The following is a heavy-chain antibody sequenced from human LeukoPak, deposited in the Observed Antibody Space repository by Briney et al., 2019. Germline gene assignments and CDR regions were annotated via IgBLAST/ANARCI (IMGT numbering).Heavy chain of an antibody. Sequence: SETLSLTCAVYGGSFSGYYWSRIRQPPGKGLEWIGEINHSGSTNYNPSLKSRVTISVDTSKNQFSLKLSSVTAADTAVYYCARFVRIAARPRWFDPWGQGTLVTVSS. V-gene: IGHV4-34*01. CDR1: GGSFSGYY. J-gene: IGHJ5*02. D-gene: IGHD6-6*01. CDR3: ARFVRIAARPRWFDP. CDR2: INHSGST.